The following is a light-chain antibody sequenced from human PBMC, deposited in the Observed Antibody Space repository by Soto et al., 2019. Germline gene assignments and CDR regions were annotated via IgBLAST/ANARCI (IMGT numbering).Light chain of an antibody. Sequence: QSVLTQPASVSGSPGQSIAISCTGTSSEVGGYKYVSWYQQHPGKAPKLMIYDVSNRPSGVFDRFSGSKSGNTASLTISGLQAEDEADYYCTSYTSSSTYVFGTGTKVTVL. CDR2: DVS. CDR3: TSYTSSSTYV. CDR1: SSEVGGYKY. J-gene: IGLJ1*01. V-gene: IGLV2-14*01.